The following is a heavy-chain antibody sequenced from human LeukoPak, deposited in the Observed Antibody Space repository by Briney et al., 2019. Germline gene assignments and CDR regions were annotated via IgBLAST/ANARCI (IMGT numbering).Heavy chain of an antibody. CDR1: GFTFDDYA. CDR3: AKGPMIRGPSDY. CDR2: ISWNSGSI. J-gene: IGHJ4*02. Sequence: PGGSLRLSCAASGFTFDDYAMHWVRQAPGKGLEWVSGISWNSGSIGYADSVKGRFTISRDNAKNSLYLQMNSLRAEDTALYYCAKGPMIRGPSDYWGQGTLVTVSS. V-gene: IGHV3-9*01. D-gene: IGHD3-22*01.